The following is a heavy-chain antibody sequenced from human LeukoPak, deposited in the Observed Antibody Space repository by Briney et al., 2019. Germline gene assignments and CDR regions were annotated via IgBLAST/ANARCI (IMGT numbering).Heavy chain of an antibody. CDR2: IIPILGIA. CDR1: GGTFSSYA. Sequence: ASVTVSCKASGGTFSSYAIRWVRPAPGQGLEWMGRIIPILGIANYAQKFQGRVTITADKSTSTAYMELSSLRSEDTAVYYCARAHSYGSQRPDYWGQGTLVTVSS. D-gene: IGHD5-18*01. J-gene: IGHJ4*02. V-gene: IGHV1-69*04. CDR3: ARAHSYGSQRPDY.